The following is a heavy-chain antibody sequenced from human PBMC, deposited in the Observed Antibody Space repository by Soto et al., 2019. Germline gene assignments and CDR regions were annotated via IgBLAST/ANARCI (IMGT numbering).Heavy chain of an antibody. CDR1: EFTFRIFA. Sequence: QVHLVESGGGVVQPGSSLRLSCAASEFTFRIFAMHWLRQSPGKGLEWVAVISYDGSRKADSVKGRFTVSRDNSWNTLYLQMNSLRAEDTATYYCASGDREDIEEVVGVRPGEYSMDVWGQGTTVTVSS. J-gene: IGHJ6*02. D-gene: IGHD1-26*01. V-gene: IGHV3-30-3*01. CDR3: ASGDREDIEEVVGVRPGEYSMDV. CDR2: ISYDGSRK.